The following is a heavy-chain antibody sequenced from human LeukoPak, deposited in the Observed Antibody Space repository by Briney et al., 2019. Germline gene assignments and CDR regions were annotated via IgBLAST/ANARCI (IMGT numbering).Heavy chain of an antibody. Sequence: GGSLGLSCAASGFTFDNYWMSWVRQAPGKGLEWVANIKQDGSEKDYADSVKGRFTISRDNAKNSLYLQMNSLRAEDTALYYCAKDIKDVHTTLFDYWGQGTLVTVSS. J-gene: IGHJ4*02. V-gene: IGHV3-7*03. D-gene: IGHD1-1*01. CDR3: AKDIKDVHTTLFDY. CDR2: IKQDGSEK. CDR1: GFTFDNYW.